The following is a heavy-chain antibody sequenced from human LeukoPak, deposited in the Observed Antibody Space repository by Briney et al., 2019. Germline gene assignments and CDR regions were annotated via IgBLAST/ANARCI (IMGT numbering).Heavy chain of an antibody. D-gene: IGHD3-22*01. V-gene: IGHV3-48*04. CDR3: ARAHDSSGYLQSDY. Sequence: GGSLRLSCAASGFTFSSYSMNWVRQAPGKGLEWVSYISSISSTIYYADSEKGRFTISRDNAKNSLYLQMNSLRAEDTAVYYCARAHDSSGYLQSDYWGQGTLVTVSS. J-gene: IGHJ4*02. CDR2: ISSISSTI. CDR1: GFTFSSYS.